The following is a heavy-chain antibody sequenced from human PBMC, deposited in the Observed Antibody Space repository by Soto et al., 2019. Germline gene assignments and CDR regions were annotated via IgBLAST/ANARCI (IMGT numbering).Heavy chain of an antibody. CDR1: GGSISSGGYY. J-gene: IGHJ4*02. CDR2: IYYSRST. D-gene: IGHD4-4*01. V-gene: IGHV4-31*01. Sequence: QVQLQESGPGLVKPSQTLSLTCTVSGGSISSGGYYWSWIRQHPGKGLEWIGYIYYSRSTYYNPSLKSLVTISVDTSKNQFSLKLSSVAAADTAVYYCASTYNTVTRNDSWGQGTLVTVFS. CDR3: ASTYNTVTRNDS.